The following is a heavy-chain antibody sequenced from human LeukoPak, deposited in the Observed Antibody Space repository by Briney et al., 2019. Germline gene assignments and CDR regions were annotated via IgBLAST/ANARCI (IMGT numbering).Heavy chain of an antibody. V-gene: IGHV3-53*01. D-gene: IGHD3-10*01. CDR3: ASSIITTTPVYFDY. CDR2: IYSDGSG. CDR1: GFTVSSNY. Sequence: GGSLRLSCAASGFTVSSNYMSWVRQAPGKGLECVSLIYSDGSGHYADSVKGRFTISRDNSKNTLHLQMNSLRVEDTAVYYCASSIITTTPVYFDYRGQGTLVTVS. J-gene: IGHJ4*02.